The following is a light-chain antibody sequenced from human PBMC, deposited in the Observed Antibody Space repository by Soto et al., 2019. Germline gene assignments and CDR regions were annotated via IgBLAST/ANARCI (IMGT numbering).Light chain of an antibody. CDR2: LGS. J-gene: IGKJ4*01. CDR1: QSLLHSNGYNY. CDR3: MQALQTPLT. Sequence: DIVMTQSPLSLPVTPGEPASISCRSSQSLLHSNGYNYWDWYLQKTGQSPQLLIYLGSNRASGVPDRFSGSGSGTDFTLKISRVEAEDVGVYYCMQALQTPLTFGGGTKVEIK. V-gene: IGKV2-28*01.